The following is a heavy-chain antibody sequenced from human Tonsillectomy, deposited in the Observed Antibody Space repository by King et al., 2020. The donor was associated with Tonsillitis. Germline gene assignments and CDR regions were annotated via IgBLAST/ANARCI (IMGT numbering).Heavy chain of an antibody. Sequence: TLQESGPVLVKPTETLTLTCTVSGFSLSNAKVGVSWIRQPPGKALEWLAHISLHDGKSYSTSLKSRLTISKDTSKSQVVLTMTNMDPLDTATYYCARIYGDYSTVLEYWGQGTLVTVSS. D-gene: IGHD4-17*01. J-gene: IGHJ4*02. V-gene: IGHV2-26*01. CDR3: ARIYGDYSTVLEY. CDR2: ISLHDGK. CDR1: GFSLSNAKVG.